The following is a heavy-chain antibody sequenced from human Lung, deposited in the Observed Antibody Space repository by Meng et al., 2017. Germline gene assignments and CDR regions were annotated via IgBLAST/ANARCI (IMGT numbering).Heavy chain of an antibody. CDR1: GCPISSGTYY. V-gene: IGHV4-31*03. CDR2: INYSGST. CDR3: ARYVFDSCSLYSNWFDP. J-gene: IGHJ5*02. D-gene: IGHD3-22*01. Sequence: QVQLHESGPGLVKPSQTLSLTCTVPGCPISSGTYYWGCIRQLPGKGLEWIAYINYSGSTYYSPSLKSRVTISVDTSKNQLSLKMSSMSAADTAVYYCARYVFDSCSLYSNWFDPWGQGTLVTVSS.